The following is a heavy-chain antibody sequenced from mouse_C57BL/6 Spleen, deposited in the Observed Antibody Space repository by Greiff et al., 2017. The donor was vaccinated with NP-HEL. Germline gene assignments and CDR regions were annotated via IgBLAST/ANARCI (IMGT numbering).Heavy chain of an antibody. D-gene: IGHD4-1*01. CDR3: ARWGTLTGLFDY. J-gene: IGHJ2*01. V-gene: IGHV1-64*01. CDR2: IHPNSGST. CDR1: GYTFTSYW. Sequence: QVQLQQPGAELVKPGASVKLSCKASGYTFTSYWMHWVKQRPGQGLEWIGMIHPNSGSTNYNETFKSKATLTVDKSSSTAYMQLSSLTSEDSAVYDGARWGTLTGLFDYWGQGTTLTVSS.